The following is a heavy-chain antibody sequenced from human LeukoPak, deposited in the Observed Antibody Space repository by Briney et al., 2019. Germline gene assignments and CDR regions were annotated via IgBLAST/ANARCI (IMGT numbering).Heavy chain of an antibody. Sequence: PGGSLRLSCAASGFTASSNYMSWVRQAPGKGLEWVSVIYSGGSTYYADSVKGRFTISRDNSKNTLYLQMNSLRAEDTAVYYCARDFDYGGNYWGQGTLVTVSS. D-gene: IGHD4-23*01. CDR3: ARDFDYGGNY. V-gene: IGHV3-53*01. CDR1: GFTASSNY. CDR2: IYSGGST. J-gene: IGHJ4*02.